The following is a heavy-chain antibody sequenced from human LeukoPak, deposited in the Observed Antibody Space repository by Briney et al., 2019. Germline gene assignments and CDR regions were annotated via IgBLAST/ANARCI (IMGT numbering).Heavy chain of an antibody. D-gene: IGHD6-6*01. CDR3: ARVRRQQLVTCWFDP. Sequence: SVKVSCKASGGTFSSYAISWVRQAPGQGLEWMGRIIPIFGTANYAQKFQGRVTITTDESTSTAYMELSSLRSEDTAVYYCARVRRQQLVTCWFDPWGQGTLVTVSS. CDR1: GGTFSSYA. V-gene: IGHV1-69*05. J-gene: IGHJ5*02. CDR2: IIPIFGTA.